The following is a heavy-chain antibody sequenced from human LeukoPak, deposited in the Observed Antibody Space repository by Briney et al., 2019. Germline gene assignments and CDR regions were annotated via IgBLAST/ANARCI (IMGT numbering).Heavy chain of an antibody. J-gene: IGHJ4*02. D-gene: IGHD2-2*01. CDR3: ARHVAGDNANIVVVPAAIDY. V-gene: IGHV5-51*01. Sequence: GESLKISCKGSGYSFTTYWIAWVRQMPGKGLEWMGIIYPGDSDTRYSPSFQGQVTISADKSISTAYLQWSSLKASDTAMYYCARHVAGDNANIVVVPAAIDYWGQGTLVTVSS. CDR1: GYSFTTYW. CDR2: IYPGDSDT.